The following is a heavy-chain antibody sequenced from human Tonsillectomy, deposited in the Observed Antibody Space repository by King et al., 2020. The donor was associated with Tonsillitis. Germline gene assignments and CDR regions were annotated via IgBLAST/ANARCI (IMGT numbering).Heavy chain of an antibody. CDR2: TNPDGSDT. D-gene: IGHD2-21*01. V-gene: IGHV3-74*01. CDR3: VALSCGGDCSA. CDR1: GFTFSIYW. Sequence: VQLVESGGGLVQPGGSLRLSCAASGFTFSIYWMHWVRQVPGKGLMWVSRTNPDGSDTAYADSVKGRFTISRDNAKNTLYLQMNILRAEDTAVYYCVALSCGGDCSAWGQGTLVTVSS. J-gene: IGHJ5*02.